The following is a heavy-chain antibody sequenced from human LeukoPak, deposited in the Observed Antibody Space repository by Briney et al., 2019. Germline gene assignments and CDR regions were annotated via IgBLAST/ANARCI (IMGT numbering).Heavy chain of an antibody. CDR2: ISYDGSNK. J-gene: IGHJ4*02. CDR1: GFTFSSYG. Sequence: GGSLRLSCAASGFTFSSYGMHWVRQAPGKGLEWVAVISYDGSNKYYADSVKGRFTISRDNSKNTLYLQMNSLRAEDTAVYYCAKASVEMATITIDYWGQGTLVTVSS. V-gene: IGHV3-30*18. CDR3: AKASVEMATITIDY. D-gene: IGHD5-24*01.